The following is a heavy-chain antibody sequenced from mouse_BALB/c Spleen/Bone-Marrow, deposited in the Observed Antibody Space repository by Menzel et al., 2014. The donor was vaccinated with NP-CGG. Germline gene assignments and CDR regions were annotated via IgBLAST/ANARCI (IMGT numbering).Heavy chain of an antibody. Sequence: DVKLVESGGDLVKPGGSLKLSCAASGFTFSSYGMSWVRQTPDKTLKWVATISSGGIYTYYPDSVKGRFTISRDNAKNTLYLQMSSLKPEDTAMYYCTRRTGTDYYAMDYWGQGTSVSVSS. CDR1: GFTFSSYG. J-gene: IGHJ4*01. V-gene: IGHV5-6*02. CDR2: ISSGGIYT. CDR3: TRRTGTDYYAMDY. D-gene: IGHD4-1*01.